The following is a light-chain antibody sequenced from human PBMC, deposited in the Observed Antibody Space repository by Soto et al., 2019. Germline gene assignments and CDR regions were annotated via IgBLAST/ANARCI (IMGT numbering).Light chain of an antibody. V-gene: IGLV2-14*01. Sequence: QSVLTQPATVSGSPGQPITISCTGTSSDVGGYDYVPWYQQHPGKVPKLIIYEVSIRASGVSNRFSASKSANTASLTISGLQPEDEADYYCSSFTSSGTLFGGGTKLTVL. CDR2: EVS. J-gene: IGLJ3*02. CDR1: SSDVGGYDY. CDR3: SSFTSSGTL.